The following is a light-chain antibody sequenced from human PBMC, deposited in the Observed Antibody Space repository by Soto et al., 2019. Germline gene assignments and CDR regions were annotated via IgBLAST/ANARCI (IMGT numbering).Light chain of an antibody. J-gene: IGKJ5*01. Sequence: IQLTQSPSSLSASVGDRVTITCRASQTISSWLAWYQQKPGKAPKLLIYAASTLQSGVPSRFSGSGSGTDFTLTISSLHPEDFAVYFCQQFKNYPITFGQGTRLEIK. V-gene: IGKV1-9*01. CDR1: QTISSW. CDR2: AAS. CDR3: QQFKNYPIT.